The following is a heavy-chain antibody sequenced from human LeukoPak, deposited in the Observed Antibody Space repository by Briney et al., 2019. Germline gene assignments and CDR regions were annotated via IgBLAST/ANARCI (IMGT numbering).Heavy chain of an antibody. V-gene: IGHV3-23*01. CDR1: GFTFSSYA. CDR2: ISGSGDST. D-gene: IGHD3-10*01. CDR3: AKVRSIMVRGVIDY. J-gene: IGHJ4*02. Sequence: GGSLRLSCAASGFTFSSYAMSWVRQAPGKGLEWVSAISGSGDSTYYADSVKGRFTISRDNSENTLYLQMNSLRAEDTAVYYCAKVRSIMVRGVIDYWGQGTLVTVSS.